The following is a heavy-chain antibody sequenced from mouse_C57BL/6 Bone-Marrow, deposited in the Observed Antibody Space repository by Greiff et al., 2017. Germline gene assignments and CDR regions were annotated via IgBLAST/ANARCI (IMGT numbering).Heavy chain of an antibody. Sequence: QVQLQQPGAELVKPGASVKMSCKASGYTFTSYWITWVKQRPGQGLEWIGDIYPTSGRTNYNEKFKSKAILTVDTSSNTAYMQLSSLTSEDSAVFYCARSGPLGRSFDYWGRGTTLPVSS. J-gene: IGHJ2*01. CDR2: IYPTSGRT. V-gene: IGHV1-55*01. CDR1: GYTFTSYW. CDR3: ARSGPLGRSFDY. D-gene: IGHD2-14*01.